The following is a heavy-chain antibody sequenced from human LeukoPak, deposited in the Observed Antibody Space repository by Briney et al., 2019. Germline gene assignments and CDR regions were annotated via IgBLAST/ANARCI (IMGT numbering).Heavy chain of an antibody. V-gene: IGHV3-66*01. D-gene: IGHD2-21*02. CDR2: IYSGGST. CDR1: GFSVRNNY. CDR3: ARGYCGGDCYSGWFDP. Sequence: PGGSLRLSCAASGFSVRNNYMSWVRQAPGKGLEWVSVIYSGGSTYYADFVKGRFTISRDNSKNTLYLQMDSLRAEDTAVYYCARGYCGGDCYSGWFDPWGQGTLVTVSS. J-gene: IGHJ5*02.